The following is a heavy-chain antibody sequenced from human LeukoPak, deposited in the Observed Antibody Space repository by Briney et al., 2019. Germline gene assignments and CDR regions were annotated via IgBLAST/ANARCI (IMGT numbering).Heavy chain of an antibody. J-gene: IGHJ3*02. CDR2: IRYDGSNK. D-gene: IGHD4-17*01. V-gene: IGHV3-30*02. CDR1: GFTFSSYG. Sequence: GGSLRLSCAASGFTFSSYGMHWVRQAPGKGLEWVAFIRYDGSNKYYADSVKGRFTISRDNSKNTLYLQMNSLRAEDTAVYYCANHYDDSVAPAFDIWGQGTMVTVSS. CDR3: ANHYDDSVAPAFDI.